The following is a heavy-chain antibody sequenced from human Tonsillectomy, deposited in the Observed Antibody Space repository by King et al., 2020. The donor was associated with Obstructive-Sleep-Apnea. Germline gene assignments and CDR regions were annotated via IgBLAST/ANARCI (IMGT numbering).Heavy chain of an antibody. CDR3: ARTLSIAAAGTGWYFDL. CDR2: IYYSGST. D-gene: IGHD6-13*01. CDR1: GGSISSYY. V-gene: IGHV4-59*01. Sequence: VQLQESGPGLVKPSETLSLTCTVSGGSISSYYWSWLRQPPGKGLEWIGYIYYSGSTNYNPSLKRRVTISVDTSKNQFSLKLSSVTAADTAVYYCARTLSIAAAGTGWYFDLWGRGTLVTVSS. J-gene: IGHJ2*01.